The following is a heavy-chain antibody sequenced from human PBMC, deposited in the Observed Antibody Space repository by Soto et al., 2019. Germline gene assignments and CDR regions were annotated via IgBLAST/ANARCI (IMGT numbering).Heavy chain of an antibody. J-gene: IGHJ5*02. D-gene: IGHD2-2*01. CDR1: GYTFTSYG. V-gene: IGHV1-18*04. CDR3: ARAPRVVVVPSSKNWYDP. CDR2: ISAYNGNT. Sequence: ASVKVSCKASGYTFTSYGISWVRQAPGQGLEWMGWISAYNGNTNYAQKLQGRVTMTTDTSTSTAYMELRSLRSDDTAVYYCARAPRVVVVPSSKNWYDPCRQLTLVPVCS.